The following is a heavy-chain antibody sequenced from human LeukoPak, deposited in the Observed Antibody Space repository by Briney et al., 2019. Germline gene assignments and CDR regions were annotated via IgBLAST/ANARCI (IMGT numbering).Heavy chain of an antibody. CDR3: ARVIVVVRMGVYHYSAMDV. V-gene: IGHV4-31*03. CDR2: IYYSGST. J-gene: IGHJ6*02. Sequence: SQTLSLTCTVSGDSISTGGYYWAWIRQHRERGLEWIGYIYYSGSTHYNPSLQSRVTISVDTSKNQFSLNLNSVTAADTAVYYCARVIVVVRMGVYHYSAMDVGGQGTTVTVSS. D-gene: IGHD2-2*01. CDR1: GDSISTGGYY.